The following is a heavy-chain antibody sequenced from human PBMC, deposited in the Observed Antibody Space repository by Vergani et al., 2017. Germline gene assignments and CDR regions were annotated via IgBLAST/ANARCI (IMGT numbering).Heavy chain of an antibody. Sequence: QLQLQESGPGLVKPSETLSLTCTVSGGSISSSSYYWGWIRQPPGKGLEWIGSIYYSGSTYYNPSLKSRVTISVDTSKNQFSLKLSSVTAADTAVYYCARDAHLPGMESWFDPWGQGTLVTVSS. CDR1: GGSISSSSYY. D-gene: IGHD3-3*01. CDR3: ARDAHLPGMESWFDP. V-gene: IGHV4-39*07. J-gene: IGHJ5*02. CDR2: IYYSGST.